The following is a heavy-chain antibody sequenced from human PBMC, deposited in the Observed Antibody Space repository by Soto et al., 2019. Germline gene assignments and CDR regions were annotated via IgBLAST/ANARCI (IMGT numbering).Heavy chain of an antibody. Sequence: SETLSLTCTVSGGSISSSSSYYWGWIRQPPGKGLEWIGSINYSGRTFHNPSLKSRVTISVDTSKNQFFLNLSSVTAADTAVYYCARHPGMDVWGRGTTVTVSS. CDR2: INYSGRT. CDR1: GGSISSSSSYY. CDR3: ARHPGMDV. V-gene: IGHV4-39*01. J-gene: IGHJ6*02.